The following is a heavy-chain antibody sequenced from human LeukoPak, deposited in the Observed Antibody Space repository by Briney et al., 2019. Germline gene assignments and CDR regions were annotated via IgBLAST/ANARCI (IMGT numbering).Heavy chain of an antibody. D-gene: IGHD6-6*01. CDR1: GFTFSDYW. CDR2: IKQDGSQR. CDR3: ARRGGSSSRRSPIDY. V-gene: IGHV3-7*01. Sequence: GGSLRLSCTASGFTFSDYWMTWVRQAPGKGPEWVANIKQDGSQRYYVDSVRGRFTISRDDAKNSLFLQMNGLRAEDTAVYYCARRGGSSSRRSPIDYWGQGTLVTVSS. J-gene: IGHJ4*02.